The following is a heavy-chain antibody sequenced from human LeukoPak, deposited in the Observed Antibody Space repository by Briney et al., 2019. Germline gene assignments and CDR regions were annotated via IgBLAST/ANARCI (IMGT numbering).Heavy chain of an antibody. CDR1: GFTFSSYW. CDR3: ARAEYYYDSSGYDLDY. J-gene: IGHJ4*02. Sequence: GGSLRLSCAASGFTFSSYWMHWVRQAPGKGLVWVSRINTDGSSTSYADSVRGRFTISRDNAKNTLYLQMNSLRAEDTAVYYCARAEYYYDSSGYDLDYWGQGTLVTVSS. D-gene: IGHD3-22*01. V-gene: IGHV3-74*01. CDR2: INTDGSST.